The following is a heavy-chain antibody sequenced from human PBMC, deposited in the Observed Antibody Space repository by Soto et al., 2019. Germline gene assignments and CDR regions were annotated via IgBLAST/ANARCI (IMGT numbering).Heavy chain of an antibody. Sequence: RSLQVSCAAAVLTFSSKGMLWVRQTTCKXKEWMAVIRYDGINKYYAVFVKGRFTISRDNSNNTMYLQMNSLIVADRAVYHCARDRMTICEVYYDNGMDVCGRGTTFT. CDR2: IRYDGINK. D-gene: IGHD3-3*01. V-gene: IGHV3-33*01. CDR3: ARDRMTICEVYYDNGMDV. J-gene: IGHJ6*02. CDR1: VLTFSSKG.